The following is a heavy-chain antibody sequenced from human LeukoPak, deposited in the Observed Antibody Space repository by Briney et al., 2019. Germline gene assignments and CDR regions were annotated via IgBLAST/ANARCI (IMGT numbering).Heavy chain of an antibody. J-gene: IGHJ4*02. CDR3: ARQESGYHGGSFDH. CDR1: GFTFSSYS. V-gene: IGHV3-21*01. D-gene: IGHD3-3*01. Sequence: GGSLRLSCAASGFTFSSYSMNWVRQALGKGLEWVSSISSSSSYIYYADSVKGRFTISRDNAKDSLYLQMNSLRAEDTAVYYCARQESGYHGGSFDHWGQGTLVTVSS. CDR2: ISSSSSYI.